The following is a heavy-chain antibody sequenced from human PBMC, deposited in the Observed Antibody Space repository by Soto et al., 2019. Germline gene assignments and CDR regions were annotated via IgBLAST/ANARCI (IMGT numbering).Heavy chain of an antibody. CDR2: ISSSSSTI. J-gene: IGHJ6*03. CDR3: ARDKDSSSYYYYYYYYMDV. CDR1: GFTFSSYS. D-gene: IGHD6-6*01. V-gene: IGHV3-48*01. Sequence: AGGSLRLSCAASGFTFSSYSMNWVRQAPGKGLEWVSYISSSSSTIYYADSVKGRFTISRDNAKNSLYLQMNSLRAEDTAVYYCARDKDSSSYYYYYYYYMDVWGKGTTVTVS.